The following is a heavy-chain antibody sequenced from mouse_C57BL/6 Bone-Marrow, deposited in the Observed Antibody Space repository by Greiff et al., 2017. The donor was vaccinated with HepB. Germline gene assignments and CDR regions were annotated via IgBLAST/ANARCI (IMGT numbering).Heavy chain of an antibody. Sequence: EVQWVESGGGLVQPGGSLKLSCAASGFTFSDYYMYWVRQTPEKRLEWVAYISNGGGSTYYPDTVKGRFTISRDNAKNTLYLQMSRLKSEDTAMYYCARVGSSPFAYWGQGTLVTVSA. CDR2: ISNGGGST. V-gene: IGHV5-12*01. D-gene: IGHD1-1*01. CDR1: GFTFSDYY. J-gene: IGHJ3*01. CDR3: ARVGSSPFAY.